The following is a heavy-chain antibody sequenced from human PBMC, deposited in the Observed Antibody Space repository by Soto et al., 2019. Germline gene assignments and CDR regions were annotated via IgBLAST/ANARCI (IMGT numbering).Heavy chain of an antibody. D-gene: IGHD2-2*01. V-gene: IGHV1-3*01. CDR1: GYSITIYA. J-gene: IGHJ6*02. CDR2: INAGNGNT. CDR3: ARDQNIVVVPAAIENYYYYYYGMDV. Sequence: AKVSCKASGYSITIYAMHWVCQDTGQRLEWMGWINAGNGNTKYSQKFQGRVTITRDTSASTAYMELSSLRSEDTAVYYCARDQNIVVVPAAIENYYYYYYGMDVWGQGTTVTVSS.